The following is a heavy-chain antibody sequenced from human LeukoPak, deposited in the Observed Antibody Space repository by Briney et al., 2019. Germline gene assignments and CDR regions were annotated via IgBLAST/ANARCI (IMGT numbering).Heavy chain of an antibody. CDR1: GFSFSDEY. J-gene: IGHJ4*02. D-gene: IGHD1-26*01. Sequence: GGSLRLSCAASGFSFSDEYMSWIRQAPGQGLEWISYISASGSYTNYADSVKGRFTISRDNAKNSLYLQMNSLRAEDTAVYYCGRESSGSYLVFDSWGQGTLVTVSS. CDR3: GRESSGSYLVFDS. CDR2: ISASGSYT. V-gene: IGHV3-11*05.